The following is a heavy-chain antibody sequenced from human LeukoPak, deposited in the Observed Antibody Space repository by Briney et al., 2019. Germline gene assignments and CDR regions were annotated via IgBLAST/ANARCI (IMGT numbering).Heavy chain of an antibody. CDR3: ARVPGIAAAGTFYYYYMDV. V-gene: IGHV1-69*05. D-gene: IGHD6-13*01. Sequence: SVKVSCKASGGTFSSYAISWVRQAPGQGLEWMGGIIPIFGTANYAQKFQGRVTITTDESTSTAYMELSSLRSEDTAVYYCARVPGIAAAGTFYYYYMDVWGKGTTVTVSS. CDR1: GGTFSSYA. J-gene: IGHJ6*03. CDR2: IIPIFGTA.